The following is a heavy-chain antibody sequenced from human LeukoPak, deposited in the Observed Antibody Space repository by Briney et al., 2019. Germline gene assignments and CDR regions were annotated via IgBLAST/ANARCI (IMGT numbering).Heavy chain of an antibody. V-gene: IGHV1-2*02. CDR3: ARYSSSWWRWFDP. CDR1: GYTFTGYH. D-gene: IGHD6-13*01. Sequence: ASVKVSCKASGYTFTGYHMHWVRQAPGQGLEWMGWINPNSGGTNYAQKFQGRVTMTRDTSISTAYMELSRLRSDDTAVYYCARYSSSWWRWFDPWGQGTLVTVSS. CDR2: INPNSGGT. J-gene: IGHJ5*02.